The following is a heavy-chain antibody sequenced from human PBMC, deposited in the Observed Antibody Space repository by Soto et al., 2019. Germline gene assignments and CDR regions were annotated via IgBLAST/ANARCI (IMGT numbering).Heavy chain of an antibody. CDR2: ISSSGTTI. CDR3: SRITVPSSRGLDV. Sequence: GGSLRLSCAASGFTFRSYEMNWGRQAPGKGLEWISYISSSGTTIYYAGSVKGRFTISRDNAKNSLYLQMNSLRAEDTALYYCSRITVPSSRGLDVWGQVTTAT. D-gene: IGHD3-10*01. CDR1: GFTFRSYE. J-gene: IGHJ6*02. V-gene: IGHV3-48*03.